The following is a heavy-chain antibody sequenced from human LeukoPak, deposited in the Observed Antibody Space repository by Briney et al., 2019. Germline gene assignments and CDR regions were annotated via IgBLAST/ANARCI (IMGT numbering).Heavy chain of an antibody. D-gene: IGHD1-14*01. CDR1: GFTFRTYW. Sequence: QPGGSLRLSCAASGFTFRTYWMSWVRQAPGKGLEWVANIKQDGSEKYCVDSVKGRFTISRDNAKNSLYLQMDSLRAEDTAVYYCARHVGTYFDPWGQGTLVTVSS. CDR3: ARHVGTYFDP. CDR2: IKQDGSEK. J-gene: IGHJ5*02. V-gene: IGHV3-7*01.